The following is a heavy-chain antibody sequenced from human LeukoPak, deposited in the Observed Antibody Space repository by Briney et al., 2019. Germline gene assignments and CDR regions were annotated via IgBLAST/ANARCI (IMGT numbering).Heavy chain of an antibody. CDR3: AKTRMAYSSSWYDY. V-gene: IGHV4-34*01. CDR2: INHSGST. Sequence: PSETLSLTCAVYGGSFSGYYWSWIRQPPGKGLEWIGEINHSGSTNYNPSLKSRVTISVDTSKNQFSLKLSSVTAADTAVYYCAKTRMAYSSSWYDYWGRGTLVTVSS. CDR1: GGSFSGYY. J-gene: IGHJ4*02. D-gene: IGHD6-13*01.